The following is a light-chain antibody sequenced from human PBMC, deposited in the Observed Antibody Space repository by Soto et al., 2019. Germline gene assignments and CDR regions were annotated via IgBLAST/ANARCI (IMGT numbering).Light chain of an antibody. Sequence: DIQMTQSPSTLSASAGDTVTITCRASQSISTWLAWYQQKPGKAPKLLIFAASSLQSGVPSRFSGSRSGPDFTLTISSLQPEDFATYYCQQSYSSPPTFGQGTKVDIK. CDR1: QSISTW. CDR3: QQSYSSPPT. J-gene: IGKJ1*01. V-gene: IGKV1-39*01. CDR2: AAS.